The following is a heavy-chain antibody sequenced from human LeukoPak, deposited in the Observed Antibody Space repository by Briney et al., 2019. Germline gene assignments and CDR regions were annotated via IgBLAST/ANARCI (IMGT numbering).Heavy chain of an antibody. J-gene: IGHJ4*02. D-gene: IGHD3-22*01. CDR3: ARASYSYDINGWVPFDY. V-gene: IGHV4-39*07. CDR1: GASISSSDRY. CDR2: IYYSGIT. Sequence: SETLSLTCTVSGASISSSDRYWGWIRQPPGKGLEWIGSIYYSGITYHNPSLKSRVTISGDTSKNQFSLRLSSVTAADTAVYYCARASYSYDINGWVPFDYWGQGTLVTVSS.